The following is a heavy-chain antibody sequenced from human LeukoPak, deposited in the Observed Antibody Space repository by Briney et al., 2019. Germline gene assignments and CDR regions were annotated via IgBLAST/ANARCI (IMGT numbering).Heavy chain of an antibody. CDR2: IYYSGST. CDR1: GGSISSYY. Sequence: SETLSLTCTVSGGSISSYYWSWIRQPPGKGLEWIGYIYYSGSTNYNPSLKSRVTISVDTSKNQFSLKLSSVTAADTAVYYCARLLLWFGESWYFDLWGCGTLVTVSS. J-gene: IGHJ2*01. D-gene: IGHD3-10*01. V-gene: IGHV4-59*08. CDR3: ARLLLWFGESWYFDL.